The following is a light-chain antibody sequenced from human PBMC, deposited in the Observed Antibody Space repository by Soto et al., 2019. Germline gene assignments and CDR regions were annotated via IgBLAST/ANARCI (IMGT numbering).Light chain of an antibody. V-gene: IGKV3-20*01. CDR3: QQYGRSPPYT. Sequence: EIVLTQSPGTLSLSPGKRATLSCRASQSISSSYLAWYRQRPGQAPRLLICGASSRATGIPDRFSGSGSGTEFTLTISRLEPEDFAVYYCQQYGRSPPYTFGQGTKVDIK. J-gene: IGKJ2*01. CDR1: QSISSSY. CDR2: GAS.